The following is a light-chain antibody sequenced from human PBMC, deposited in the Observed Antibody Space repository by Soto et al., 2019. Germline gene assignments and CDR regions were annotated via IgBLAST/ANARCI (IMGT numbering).Light chain of an antibody. Sequence: EIVLTQSPGTLSLSPGERATLSCSASQSFSSSYLAWYQQKPGQAPRLLIYGASSRATGIPDRFSGSGSGTDFTLTISSLQPEDFATYYCQQANSFPLTFGPGTKVDNK. CDR1: QSFSSSY. CDR2: GAS. J-gene: IGKJ3*01. V-gene: IGKV3-20*01. CDR3: QQANSFPLT.